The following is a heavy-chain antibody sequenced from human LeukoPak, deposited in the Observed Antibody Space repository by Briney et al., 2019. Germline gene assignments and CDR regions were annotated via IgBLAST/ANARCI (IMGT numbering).Heavy chain of an antibody. CDR2: INHSGST. J-gene: IGHJ4*02. CDR1: GGSFSGYY. Sequence: PSETLSLTSAVYGGSFSGYYWSWIRQPPGKGLEWIGEINHSGSTNYNPSLKSRVTISVDTSKNQFSLRLSSVTAADTAVYYCARDSYYGSGSYTWWGQGTLVTVSS. CDR3: ARDSYYGSGSYTW. D-gene: IGHD3-10*01. V-gene: IGHV4-34*01.